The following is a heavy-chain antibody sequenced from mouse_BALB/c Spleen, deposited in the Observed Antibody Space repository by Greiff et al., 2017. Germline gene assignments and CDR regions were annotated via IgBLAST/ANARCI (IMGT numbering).Heavy chain of an antibody. J-gene: IGHJ3*01. CDR3: AKNSYYGSSGFAD. D-gene: IGHD1-1*01. Sequence: VKLVESGPSLVQPSQSLSITCTVSGFSLTSYGVHWVRQSPGKGLEWLGVIWRGGSTDYNAAFMSRMSITKDNSKSQVFFKMNSLQADDTAIYYCAKNSYYGSSGFADWGQGTLVTVSA. V-gene: IGHV2-5-1*01. CDR1: GFSLTSYG. CDR2: IWRGGST.